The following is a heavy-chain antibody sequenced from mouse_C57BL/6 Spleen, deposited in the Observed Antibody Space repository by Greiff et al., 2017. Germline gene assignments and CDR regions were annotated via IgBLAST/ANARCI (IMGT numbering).Heavy chain of an antibody. V-gene: IGHV1-63*01. CDR1: GYTFTNYW. Sequence: QVQLQQSGAELVRPGTSVKMSCKASGYTFTNYWIGWAKQRPGHGLEWIGDIYPGGGYTNYNEKFKGKATLTADKSSSTAYMQFSSLTSEDSAIYYAARGGSSGYYYFDYWGQGTTLTVSA. CDR3: ARGGSSGYYYFDY. J-gene: IGHJ2*01. CDR2: IYPGGGYT. D-gene: IGHD3-2*02.